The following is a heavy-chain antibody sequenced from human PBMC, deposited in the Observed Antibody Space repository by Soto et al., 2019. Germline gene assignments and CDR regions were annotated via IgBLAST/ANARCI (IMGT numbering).Heavy chain of an antibody. CDR2: ISAYNGNT. D-gene: IGHD2-2*01. V-gene: IGHV1-18*01. Sequence: ASVKVSCKASGYTFTSYGISWVRQAPGQGLEWMGWISAYNGNTNYEQKLQGRVTMTTDTSTSTAYMELRSLRSDDTAVYYCARWVVVVPAAMSLGYYYYYMDVWGKGTTVTVSS. J-gene: IGHJ6*03. CDR1: GYTFTSYG. CDR3: ARWVVVVPAAMSLGYYYYYMDV.